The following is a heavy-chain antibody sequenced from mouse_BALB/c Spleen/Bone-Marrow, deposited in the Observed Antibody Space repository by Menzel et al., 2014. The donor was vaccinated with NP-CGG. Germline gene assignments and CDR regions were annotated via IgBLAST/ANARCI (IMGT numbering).Heavy chain of an antibody. J-gene: IGHJ2*01. CDR2: ISSSGRT. D-gene: IGHD1-3*01. CDR3: ARSGNFFDY. V-gene: IGHV3-2*02. Sequence: EVQLQESGPGLVEPSQSLSLTCTVTGYSITSGFAWNWIRQFPGNNLEWMGYISSSGRTSYHPSLKGRISITRDTSKNQFFLQLNSVTTEDTATYYCARSGNFFDYWGQGTTLTVSS. CDR1: GYSITSGFA.